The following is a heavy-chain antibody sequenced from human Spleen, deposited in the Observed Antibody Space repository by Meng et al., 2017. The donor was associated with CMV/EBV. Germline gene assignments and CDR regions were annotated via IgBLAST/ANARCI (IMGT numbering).Heavy chain of an antibody. CDR3: ARITIFGVAIGWFDP. D-gene: IGHD3-3*01. Sequence: QGTLEEAAPGLVKASGTLSLPCTVSCGSISSYYGSWIRQPAGKGLEWIGRIYTSGSTNYNPSLKSRVTMSVDTSKDQFSLKLSSVTAADTAVYYCARITIFGVAIGWFDPWGQGTLVTVSS. V-gene: IGHV4-4*07. J-gene: IGHJ5*02. CDR2: IYTSGST. CDR1: CGSISSYY.